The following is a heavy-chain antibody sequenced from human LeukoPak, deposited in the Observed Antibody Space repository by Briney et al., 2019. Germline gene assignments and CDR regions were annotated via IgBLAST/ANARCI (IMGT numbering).Heavy chain of an antibody. J-gene: IGHJ3*02. CDR1: GGSISSSSYY. CDR2: IYYSGST. Sequence: SETLSLTCTVSGGSISSSSYYWGWIRQPPGKGLEWIGSIYYSGSTYYNPSLKSRVTISVDTSKNQFSLKLSSVTAADTDVYYCARDIVASPGDIWGQGTMVTVSS. CDR3: ARDIVASPGDI. D-gene: IGHD5-12*01. V-gene: IGHV4-39*07.